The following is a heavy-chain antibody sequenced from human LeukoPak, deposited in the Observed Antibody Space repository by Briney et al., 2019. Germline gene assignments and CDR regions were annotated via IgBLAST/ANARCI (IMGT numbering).Heavy chain of an antibody. D-gene: IGHD6-19*01. CDR2: FNSDTGNT. CDR1: GYNLTNYA. J-gene: IGHJ4*02. CDR3: VRGGPNQSGWTLDY. V-gene: IGHV1-3*01. Sequence: ASVKVSCKASGYNLTNYAIHWVRQAPGQRLEWMGWFNSDTGNTDYSQKFQGRVTISRDTSANTAYMELNRLRPEDTAVFYCVRGGPNQSGWTLDYWGQGTLVTVSS.